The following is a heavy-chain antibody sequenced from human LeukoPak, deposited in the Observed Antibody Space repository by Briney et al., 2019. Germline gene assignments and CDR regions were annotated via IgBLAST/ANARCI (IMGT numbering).Heavy chain of an antibody. CDR3: ARGASVVVATPVDY. Sequence: GASVKVSCKASGGTFSSYAISWVRQAPGQGLEWMGGIIPIFGTANYAQKLQGRVTMTTDTSTSTAYMELRSLRSDDTAVYYCARGASVVVATPVDYWGQGTLVTVSS. J-gene: IGHJ4*02. CDR1: GGTFSSYA. CDR2: IIPIFGTA. D-gene: IGHD2-15*01. V-gene: IGHV1-69*05.